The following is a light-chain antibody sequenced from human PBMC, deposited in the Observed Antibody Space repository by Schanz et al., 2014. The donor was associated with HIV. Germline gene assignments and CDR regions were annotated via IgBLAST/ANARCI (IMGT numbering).Light chain of an antibody. CDR3: QSYDSGLSGVV. CDR1: SSNIEADYD. CDR2: GNT. V-gene: IGLV1-40*01. Sequence: QSVLTQPPSVSGALGQRVTISCTGSSSNIEADYDIHWYQHLPGAAPKLLIHGNTNRPSGVPARFSASKSGTSASLVITGLQAEDEADYYCQSYDSGLSGVVFGGGTKLTVL. J-gene: IGLJ2*01.